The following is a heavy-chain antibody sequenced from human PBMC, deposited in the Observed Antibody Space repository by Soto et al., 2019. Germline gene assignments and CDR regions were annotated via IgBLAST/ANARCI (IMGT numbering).Heavy chain of an antibody. CDR2: IYYSGST. CDR3: ARRLRGAAGNVDP. Sequence: QLQLQESGPGLVKPSETLSLTCTVSGGSISSSSYYWGWIRQPPGKGLEWIGSIYYSGSTYYNPSLKSRVTISVDTSKNQFSLKLSSVTAADTAVYYCARRLRGAAGNVDPWGQGTLVTVSS. CDR1: GGSISSSSYY. J-gene: IGHJ5*02. D-gene: IGHD6-13*01. V-gene: IGHV4-39*01.